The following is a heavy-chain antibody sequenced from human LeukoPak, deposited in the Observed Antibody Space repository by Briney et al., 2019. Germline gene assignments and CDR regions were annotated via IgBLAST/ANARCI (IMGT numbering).Heavy chain of an antibody. CDR2: ISYDGSNK. CDR1: GFTFSSYA. Sequence: GGSLRPSCAASGFTFSSYAMHWVRQAPGKGLEWVAVISYDGSNKYYADSVKGRFTISRDNSKNALYLQMNSLRVEDTAVYYCAIDPNWGTHSWGQGVLVTVSS. V-gene: IGHV3-30-3*01. J-gene: IGHJ4*02. D-gene: IGHD7-27*01. CDR3: AIDPNWGTHS.